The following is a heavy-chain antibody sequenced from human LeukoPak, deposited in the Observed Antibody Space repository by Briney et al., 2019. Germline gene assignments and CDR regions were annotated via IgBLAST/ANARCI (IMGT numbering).Heavy chain of an antibody. CDR3: ARERYSGIDY. J-gene: IGHJ4*02. CDR1: GGSISTSNYY. CDR2: IYHSGST. V-gene: IGHV4-39*07. D-gene: IGHD1-26*01. Sequence: PSETLSLTCTVSGGSISTSNYYWGWIRQPPGKGLEWIGEIYHSGSTNYNPSLKSRVTISVDKSKNQFSLKLSSVTAADTAVYYCARERYSGIDYWGQGTLVTVSS.